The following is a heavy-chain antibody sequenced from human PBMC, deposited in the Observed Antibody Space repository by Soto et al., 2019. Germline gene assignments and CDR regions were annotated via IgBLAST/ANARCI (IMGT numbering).Heavy chain of an antibody. Sequence: GGSLRLSCAASGFSFSDCWMSWVRQAPGKGLEWVANINEDGSEKYYVDSMKGRFTISRDNAENSLFLQMFSLRAEDTSVYYCVRVGLRMGYCSGGRCHYYYYMDVWCKGTTVTVSS. V-gene: IGHV3-7*01. CDR1: GFSFSDCW. D-gene: IGHD2-15*01. J-gene: IGHJ6*03. CDR3: VRVGLRMGYCSGGRCHYYYYMDV. CDR2: INEDGSEK.